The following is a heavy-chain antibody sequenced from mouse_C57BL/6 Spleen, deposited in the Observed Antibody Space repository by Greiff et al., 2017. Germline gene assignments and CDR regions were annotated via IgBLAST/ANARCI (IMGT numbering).Heavy chain of an antibody. CDR2: INYDGSST. D-gene: IGHD3-2*02. CDR3: ARGQATLGYAMDY. Sequence: EVKLVESEGGLVQPGSSMKLSCTASGFTFSDYYMAWVRQVPEKGLEWVANINYDGSSTYYLDSLKSRFIISRDNAKNILYLQMSSLKSEDTATYYCARGQATLGYAMDYWGQGTSVTVSS. CDR1: GFTFSDYY. J-gene: IGHJ4*01. V-gene: IGHV5-16*01.